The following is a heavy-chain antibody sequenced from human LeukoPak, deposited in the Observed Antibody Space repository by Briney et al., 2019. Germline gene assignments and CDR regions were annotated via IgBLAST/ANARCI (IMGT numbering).Heavy chain of an antibody. D-gene: IGHD2/OR15-2a*01. V-gene: IGHV3-23*01. CDR1: GFTFSNCA. J-gene: IGHJ4*02. Sequence: GGSLRLSCAASGFTFSNCAMSWVRQAPEKGLEWVSGISGSGSSTYYADSVKGRFTISRDNSENTLSLQMSSLRADDTAIYYCAKSCNSGNCYYNYWGQGTLATVSS. CDR2: ISGSGSST. CDR3: AKSCNSGNCYYNY.